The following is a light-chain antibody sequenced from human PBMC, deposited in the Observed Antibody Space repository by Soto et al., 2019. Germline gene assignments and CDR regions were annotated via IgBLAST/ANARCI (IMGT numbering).Light chain of an antibody. CDR2: GAS. CDR1: QTLTSTY. V-gene: IGKV3-20*01. CDR3: QQYHTSLLT. J-gene: IGKJ4*01. Sequence: IVLTHSPGTLSLSPWERATLSCRASQTLTSTYLAWYQQKPGQAPRLLIYGASTRATGIPDRFSGSGSGTDFTLTISRLEPEDFAVYYCQQYHTSLLTFGGGTKV.